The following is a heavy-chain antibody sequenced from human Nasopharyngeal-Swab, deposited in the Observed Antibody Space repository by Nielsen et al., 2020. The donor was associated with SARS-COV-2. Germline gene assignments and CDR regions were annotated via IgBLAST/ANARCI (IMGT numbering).Heavy chain of an antibody. J-gene: IGHJ5*02. CDR2: IYYSGST. CDR3: ARGGGYSYGTWVWFDP. Sequence: WIRQPPGKGLEWIGYIYYSGSTYYNPSLKSRVTISVDTSKNQFSLKLSSVTAADTAVYYCARGGGYSYGTWVWFDPWGQGTLVNVSS. V-gene: IGHV4-31*02. D-gene: IGHD5-18*01.